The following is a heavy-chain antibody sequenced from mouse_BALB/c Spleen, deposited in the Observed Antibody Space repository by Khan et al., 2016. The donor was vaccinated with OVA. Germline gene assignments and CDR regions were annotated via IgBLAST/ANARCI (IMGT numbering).Heavy chain of an antibody. Sequence: QVQLKQSGPGLVQPSQSLSITCTVSGFSLTTYGVHWVRQSPGKGLEWLGVIWSGGSTAYNAAFISRLSISKANSKCHVSFKMNSLQANDTAIYYCARVYDYDEGLAYWGQGTLVTVSA. CDR2: IWSGGST. CDR1: GFSLTTYG. V-gene: IGHV2-2*02. D-gene: IGHD2-4*01. J-gene: IGHJ3*01. CDR3: ARVYDYDEGLAY.